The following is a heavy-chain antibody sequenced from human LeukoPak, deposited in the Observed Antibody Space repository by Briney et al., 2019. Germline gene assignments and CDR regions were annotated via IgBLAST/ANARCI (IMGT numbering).Heavy chain of an antibody. Sequence: SETLSLTCAVYGGSFSGYYWSWIRQPPGKGLEWIGEINHSGSTNYNPSLKSRVTISVDTSKNQFSLKLSSVTAADTAAYYCARAFAGYCSSTSCPSAYFQHWGQGTLVTVSS. CDR3: ARAFAGYCSSTSCPSAYFQH. CDR1: GGSFSGYY. J-gene: IGHJ1*01. CDR2: INHSGST. V-gene: IGHV4-34*01. D-gene: IGHD2-2*01.